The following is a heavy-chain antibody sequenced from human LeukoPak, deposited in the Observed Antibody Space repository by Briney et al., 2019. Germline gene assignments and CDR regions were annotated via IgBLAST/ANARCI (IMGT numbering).Heavy chain of an antibody. D-gene: IGHD2-8*01. V-gene: IGHV1-8*01. CDR1: GYTFTSYD. CDR2: MNPNSGNT. Sequence: GASVKVSCKASGYTFTSYDINWVRQATGQGLEWMGWMNPNSGNTGYAQKFQGRVTMTRNTSISTAYMELSSLRSEDTAVYYCARGIISMHYYYYMDVWGKGTTVTVSS. CDR3: ARGIISMHYYYYMDV. J-gene: IGHJ6*03.